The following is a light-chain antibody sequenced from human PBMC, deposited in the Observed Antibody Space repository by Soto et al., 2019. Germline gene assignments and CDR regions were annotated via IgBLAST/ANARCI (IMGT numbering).Light chain of an antibody. J-gene: IGKJ1*01. CDR2: GAS. CDR1: QSVSSS. CDR3: QQYGSSPWT. V-gene: IGKV3-20*01. Sequence: EIVLTQSPATQSLSPGERATLSCRASQSVSSSLAWYQQKPGQAPRLLIYGASSRATGIPDRFSGSGSGTDFTLTISRLEPEDFAVYYCQQYGSSPWTFGQGTKVDI.